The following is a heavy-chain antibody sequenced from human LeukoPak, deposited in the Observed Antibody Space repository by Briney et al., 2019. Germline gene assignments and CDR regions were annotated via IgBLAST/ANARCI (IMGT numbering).Heavy chain of an antibody. CDR1: GFTFSSYG. Sequence: GGSLRLSCAASGFTFSSYGMNWVRQAPGKGLEWVSGITPDAGRTYYADSVKGRFTIYRDNSKNTVYLQMNSLGAEDTAVYYCVQDWAWGAFGYWGQGTLVTVSS. V-gene: IGHV3-23*01. CDR3: VQDWAWGAFGY. CDR2: ITPDAGRT. D-gene: IGHD7-27*01. J-gene: IGHJ4*02.